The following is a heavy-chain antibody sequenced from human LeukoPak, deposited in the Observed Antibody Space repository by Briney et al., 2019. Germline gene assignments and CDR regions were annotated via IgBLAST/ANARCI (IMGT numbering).Heavy chain of an antibody. D-gene: IGHD3-10*01. CDR3: ARTTGKSSENKDFHNRLDV. CDR2: IYPGDSDT. CDR1: GYTFTSYW. J-gene: IGHJ6*02. V-gene: IGHV5-51*01. Sequence: PGESLKISCKGSGYTFTSYWIGWLRQMPEKGLEWMGIIYPGDSDTRYIPSFQGQVTISVDKSTSTAYLQWSNLKASDTAVYYCARTTGKSSENKDFHNRLDVWGQGTTVTVSS.